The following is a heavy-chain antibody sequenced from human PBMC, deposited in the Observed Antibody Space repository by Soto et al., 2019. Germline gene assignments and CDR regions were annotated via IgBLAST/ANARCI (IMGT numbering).Heavy chain of an antibody. CDR1: GFSLSTSEMC. D-gene: IGHD3-22*01. CDR2: IDWDDDK. CDR3: ARSTRPNYYDRSGFAY. Sequence: SGPTLVNATQTLTLTCTFSGFSLSTSEMCVSWIRQPPGKALEWLALIDWDDDKYYSTSLKTRLTISKDTSKNQVVLTMTNMDPVDTATYYCARSTRPNYYDRSGFAYWGQGTLVTVSS. J-gene: IGHJ4*02. V-gene: IGHV2-70*01.